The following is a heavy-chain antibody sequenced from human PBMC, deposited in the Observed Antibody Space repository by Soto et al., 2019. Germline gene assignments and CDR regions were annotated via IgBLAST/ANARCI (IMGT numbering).Heavy chain of an antibody. CDR1: GFTFSSYA. CDR3: AKRPGIQLWLLSEYYFDY. CDR2: ISGSGGST. Sequence: GSLRLSCAASGFTFSSYAMSWVRQAPGKGLEWVSAISGSGGSTYYADSVKGRFTISRDNSKNTLYLQMNSLRAEDTAVYYCAKRPGIQLWLLSEYYFDYWGQGTLVTVSS. J-gene: IGHJ4*02. V-gene: IGHV3-23*01. D-gene: IGHD5-18*01.